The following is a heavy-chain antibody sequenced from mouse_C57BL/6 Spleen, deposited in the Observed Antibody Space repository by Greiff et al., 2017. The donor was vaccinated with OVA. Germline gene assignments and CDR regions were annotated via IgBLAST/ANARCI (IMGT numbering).Heavy chain of an antibody. V-gene: IGHV1-7*01. CDR3: AEEGFITTVVDWYFDV. D-gene: IGHD1-1*01. CDR2: INPSSGYT. J-gene: IGHJ1*03. Sequence: QVQLKQSGAELAKPGASVKLSCKASGYTFTSYWMHWVKQRPGQGLEWIGYINPSSGYTKYNQKFKDKATLTADKSSTTAYMQLSSLTYEDSAVYYCAEEGFITTVVDWYFDVWGTGTTVTVSS. CDR1: GYTFTSYW.